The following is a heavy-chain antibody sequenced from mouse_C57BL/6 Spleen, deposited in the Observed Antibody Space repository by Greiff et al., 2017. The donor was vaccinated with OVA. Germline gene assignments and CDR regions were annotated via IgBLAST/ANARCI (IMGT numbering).Heavy chain of an antibody. CDR2: ISSGSSTI. D-gene: IGHD1-1*01. CDR3: ARQGTTGYFDY. J-gene: IGHJ2*01. V-gene: IGHV5-17*01. CDR1: GFTFSDYG. Sequence: EVQRVESGGGLAKPGGSLKLSCAASGFTFSDYGMHWVRQAPEKGLEWVAYISSGSSTIYYADTVKGRFTISRDNAKNTLFLQMTSLRSEDTAMYYCARQGTTGYFDYWGQGTTLTVSS.